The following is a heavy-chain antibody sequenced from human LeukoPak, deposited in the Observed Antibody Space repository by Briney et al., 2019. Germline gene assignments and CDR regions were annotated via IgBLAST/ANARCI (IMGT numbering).Heavy chain of an antibody. CDR2: IYYSGST. J-gene: IGHJ6*02. V-gene: IGHV4-59*01. CDR1: GGSISSYY. CDR3: ARVGGSNYYYYGMDV. Sequence: SETLSLTCTVSGGSISSYYWSWIRQPPGKGLEWVGYIYYSGSTNYNPSLKSRVTISVDTSKNQFSLKLSSVTAADTAVYYCARVGGSNYYYYGMDVWGQGTTVTVSS. D-gene: IGHD3-10*01.